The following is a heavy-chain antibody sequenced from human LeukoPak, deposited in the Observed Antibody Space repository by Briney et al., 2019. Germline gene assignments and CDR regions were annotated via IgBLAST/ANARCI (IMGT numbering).Heavy chain of an antibody. CDR1: GFTFSDYY. Sequence: GGSLRLSCAASGFTFSDYYMSWVRQAPGKGLEWVANIKEDGSEKYYVDSVKGRFTISRNNAKNSLYLQMNSLRAEDTAVYYCARRYFDYWGQGTLVTVSS. D-gene: IGHD1-14*01. CDR2: IKEDGSEK. CDR3: ARRYFDY. J-gene: IGHJ4*02. V-gene: IGHV3-7*01.